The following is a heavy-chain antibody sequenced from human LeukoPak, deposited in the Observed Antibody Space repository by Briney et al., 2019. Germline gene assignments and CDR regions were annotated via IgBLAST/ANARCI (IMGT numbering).Heavy chain of an antibody. CDR3: ARETTYYDILTGRSKGWFDP. Sequence: SETLSLACTVSGGSISSYYWSWIRQPPGKGLEWIGYIYYSGGTNYNPSLKSRVTISVDTSKNQFSLKLSSVTAADTAVYYCARETTYYDILTGRSKGWFDPWGQGTLVTVSS. V-gene: IGHV4-59*01. CDR1: GGSISSYY. J-gene: IGHJ5*02. D-gene: IGHD3-9*01. CDR2: IYYSGGT.